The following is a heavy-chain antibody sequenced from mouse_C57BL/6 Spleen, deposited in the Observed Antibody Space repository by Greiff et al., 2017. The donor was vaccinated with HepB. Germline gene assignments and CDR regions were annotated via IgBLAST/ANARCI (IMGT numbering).Heavy chain of an antibody. Sequence: VQLQQSGPELVKPGASVKIPCKASGYTFTDYNMDWVKQSHGKSLEWIGDINPNNGGTIYNQKFKGKATLTVDKSSSTAYMELRSLTSEDTAVYYCARSYYYGSRYWYFDVWGTGTTVTVSS. D-gene: IGHD1-1*01. CDR1: GYTFTDYN. CDR3: ARSYYYGSRYWYFDV. CDR2: INPNNGGT. J-gene: IGHJ1*03. V-gene: IGHV1-18*01.